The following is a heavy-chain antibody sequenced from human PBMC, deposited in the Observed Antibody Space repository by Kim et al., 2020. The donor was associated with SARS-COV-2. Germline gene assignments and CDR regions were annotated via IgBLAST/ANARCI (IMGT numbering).Heavy chain of an antibody. V-gene: IGHV3-30-3*01. CDR1: GFTFSSYD. CDR2: ISYDGSNK. Sequence: GGSLRLSCAASGFTFSSYDLHWVRQAPGKGLEWVAVISYDGSNKYYADSVKGRFTISRDNSKNTLYLQMNSLRAEDTAVYYCARDVDGYNDYWGQGTLVTVSS. J-gene: IGHJ4*02. D-gene: IGHD5-12*01. CDR3: ARDVDGYNDY.